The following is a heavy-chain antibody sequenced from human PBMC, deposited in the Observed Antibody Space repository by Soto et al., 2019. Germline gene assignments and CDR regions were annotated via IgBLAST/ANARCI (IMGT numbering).Heavy chain of an antibody. Sequence: GGSLRLSCAASGSTFSSYGMHWVRQAPGKGLEWVAVIWYDGSNKYYADSVKGRFTISRDNSKNTLYLQMNSLRAEDTAVYYCARDLIGYYYYGMDVWGQGTTVTVSS. CDR1: GSTFSSYG. J-gene: IGHJ6*02. CDR2: IWYDGSNK. V-gene: IGHV3-33*01. CDR3: ARDLIGYYYYGMDV.